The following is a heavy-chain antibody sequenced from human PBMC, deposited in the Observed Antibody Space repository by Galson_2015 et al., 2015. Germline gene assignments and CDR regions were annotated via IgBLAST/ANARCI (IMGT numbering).Heavy chain of an antibody. J-gene: IGHJ4*02. Sequence: SLRLSCAASGFTFSSYAMHWVRQAPGKGLEWVAVISYDGSNKYYADSVKGRFTISRDNSKNTLYLQMNSLRAEDTTVYYCAKDVGKITMVRGAYFDYWGQGTLVTVSS. CDR2: ISYDGSNK. V-gene: IGHV3-30-3*01. CDR3: AKDVGKITMVRGAYFDY. CDR1: GFTFSSYA. D-gene: IGHD3-10*01.